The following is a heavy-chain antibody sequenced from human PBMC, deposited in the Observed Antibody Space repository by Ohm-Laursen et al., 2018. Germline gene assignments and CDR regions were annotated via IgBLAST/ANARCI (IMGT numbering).Heavy chain of an antibody. D-gene: IGHD3-22*01. Sequence: GSLRLSCAAFGFTFSSYAMSWVRQAPGKGLEWVSAISGSGGSTYYADSVKGRFTISRDNSKNTLYLQMNSLRAEDTAVYYCAKDSSYYYDSSGYGGGMDVWGQGTTVTVSS. V-gene: IGHV3-23*01. CDR3: AKDSSYYYDSSGYGGGMDV. CDR2: ISGSGGST. CDR1: GFTFSSYA. J-gene: IGHJ6*02.